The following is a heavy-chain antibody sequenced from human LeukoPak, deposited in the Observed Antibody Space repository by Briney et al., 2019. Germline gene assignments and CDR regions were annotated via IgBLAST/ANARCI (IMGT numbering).Heavy chain of an antibody. V-gene: IGHV4-4*09. J-gene: IGHJ5*02. CDR1: GGSISSYY. Sequence: SETLSLTCTVSGGSISSYYWSWIRQPPGKGLEWIGYIYTSGSTNYNPSLKSRVTISVDTSKNQFSLKLSSVTAADTAVYYCARSGALYSWFDPWGQGTLVTVSS. CDR3: ARSGALYSWFDP. D-gene: IGHD3-10*01. CDR2: IYTSGST.